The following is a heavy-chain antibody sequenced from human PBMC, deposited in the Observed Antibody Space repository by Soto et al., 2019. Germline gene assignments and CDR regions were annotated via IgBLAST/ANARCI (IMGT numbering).Heavy chain of an antibody. D-gene: IGHD3-10*01. V-gene: IGHV4-34*01. CDR2: INDSGNI. J-gene: IGHJ6*03. CDR3: ARGLILWFGELSRRGGYYYYVDV. Sequence: QVQLQQWGAGLLKPSETLSLTCAVYGGSFSGYQWTWIRQTPGKGLEWIGEINDSGNINYNPSLKSRVTIFLDTPKKQIALKLSSVTAADTAVYYCARGLILWFGELSRRGGYYYYVDVWGEGTRVIVSS. CDR1: GGSFSGYQ.